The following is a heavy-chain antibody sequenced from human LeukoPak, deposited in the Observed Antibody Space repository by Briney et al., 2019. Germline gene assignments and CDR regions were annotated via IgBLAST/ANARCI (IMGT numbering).Heavy chain of an antibody. D-gene: IGHD2-15*01. V-gene: IGHV4-34*01. J-gene: IGHJ6*03. CDR1: GGSFSGYY. CDR3: ARDIVVAPYYYYYYMDV. Sequence: SETLSLTCAVYGGSFSGYYWSWIREPPGKGLEWIGEIYHSGSTNYNPSLKSRVTISVDTSKNQFSLKLSSVTAADTAVYYCARDIVVAPYYYYYYMDVWGKGTTVTVSS. CDR2: IYHSGST.